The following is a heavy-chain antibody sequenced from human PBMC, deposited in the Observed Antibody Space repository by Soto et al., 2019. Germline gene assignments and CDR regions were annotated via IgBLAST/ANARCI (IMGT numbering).Heavy chain of an antibody. D-gene: IGHD3-9*01. CDR2: INAGNGNT. Sequence: ASVKVSCKASGYTFTSYAMHWVRQAPGQRLEWMGWINAGNGNTKYSQKFQGRVTITRDTSASTAYMELSSLRSEDTAVYYCARPRMAGYYWWFDPWGQGTLVTVSS. CDR3: ARPRMAGYYWWFDP. J-gene: IGHJ5*02. CDR1: GYTFTSYA. V-gene: IGHV1-3*01.